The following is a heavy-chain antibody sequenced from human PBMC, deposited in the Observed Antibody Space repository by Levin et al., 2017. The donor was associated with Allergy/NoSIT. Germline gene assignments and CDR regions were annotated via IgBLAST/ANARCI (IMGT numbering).Heavy chain of an antibody. CDR1: GFTFRNYA. CDR3: AKVHGRGYSDYGDHYYGMEV. CDR2: MSYDGSNR. J-gene: IGHJ6*02. V-gene: IGHV3-30*04. D-gene: IGHD5-12*01. Sequence: GGSLRLSCEASGFTFRNYAIHWVRQAPGKGLEWVAVMSYDGSNRYYAESVKGRFTISRDTSKNTLFLQMSNLRPEDTAVYYCAKVHGRGYSDYGDHYYGMEVWGQGTTVTVSS.